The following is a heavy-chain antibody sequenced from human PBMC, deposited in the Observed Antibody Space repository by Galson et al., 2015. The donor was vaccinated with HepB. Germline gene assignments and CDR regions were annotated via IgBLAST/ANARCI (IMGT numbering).Heavy chain of an antibody. CDR1: GYTFTGHF. Sequence: SVKVSCKASGYTFTGHFMHWVRQAPGQGLEWMGWLNPNSGGTNYAQKFQGRVTVTRDTAITTAYMELSRVKYDDTAVYYCARAGPGDAFDIWGQGTMVIVSS. CDR3: ARAGPGDAFDI. CDR2: LNPNSGGT. V-gene: IGHV1-2*02. D-gene: IGHD1-1*01. J-gene: IGHJ3*02.